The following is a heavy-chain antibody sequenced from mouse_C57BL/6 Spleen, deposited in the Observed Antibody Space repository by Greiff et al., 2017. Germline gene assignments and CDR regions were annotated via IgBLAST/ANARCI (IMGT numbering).Heavy chain of an antibody. V-gene: IGHV1-80*01. CDR3: ARHGTGTSYFDY. J-gene: IGHJ2*01. CDR1: GYACSSYW. Sequence: QVQLKQSGAELVKPGASVKISCKASGYACSSYWMNWVKQRPGKGLEWIGQIYPGDGDTNYNGKFKGKATLTADKSSSTAYMQLSSLTSEDSAVYFCARHGTGTSYFDYWGQGTTLTVSS. CDR2: IYPGDGDT. D-gene: IGHD4-1*01.